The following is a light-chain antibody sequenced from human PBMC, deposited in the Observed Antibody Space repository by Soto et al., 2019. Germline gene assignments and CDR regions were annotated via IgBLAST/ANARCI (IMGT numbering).Light chain of an antibody. Sequence: EIVLTQSPGTLSLSPGERATLSCRASQSIRSHYLAWYQQKPGQAPRLLISGAHNRAPGIPDRFSGSESGTDFTLRISRLEPEDFAVYYCQQYGSSVTFGQGIKVEIK. CDR1: QSIRSHY. J-gene: IGKJ1*01. CDR3: QQYGSSVT. V-gene: IGKV3-20*01. CDR2: GAH.